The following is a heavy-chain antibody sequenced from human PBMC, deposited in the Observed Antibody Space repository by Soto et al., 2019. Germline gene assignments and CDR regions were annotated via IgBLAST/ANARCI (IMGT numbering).Heavy chain of an antibody. V-gene: IGHV4-59*01. D-gene: IGHD6-13*01. CDR2: IYYSGST. J-gene: IGHJ6*02. CDR3: ARRGYSLGMDV. CDR1: GGSISSYY. Sequence: SETLSLTCTVSGGSISSYYWSWIRQPPGKGLEWIGYIYYSGSTNYNPSLKSRVTISVDTSKNQFSLKLSSVTAADTAVYYCARRGYSLGMDVWGQGTTVTVSS.